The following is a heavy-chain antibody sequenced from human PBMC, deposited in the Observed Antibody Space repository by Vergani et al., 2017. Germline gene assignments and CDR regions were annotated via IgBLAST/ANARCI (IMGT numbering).Heavy chain of an antibody. V-gene: IGHV4-34*01. J-gene: IGHJ4*02. Sequence: QVQLQQWGAGLLKPSETLSLTCAVYGGSFSGYYWSWIRQPPGKGLEWIGEINHSGSTNYNPSLKSRVTISVDTSKNQFSLKLSSVTAADPAVYYCARKGLTYYYDSSGYYHHNYFDYWGQGTLVTVSS. CDR3: ARKGLTYYYDSSGYYHHNYFDY. CDR2: INHSGST. D-gene: IGHD3-22*01. CDR1: GGSFSGYY.